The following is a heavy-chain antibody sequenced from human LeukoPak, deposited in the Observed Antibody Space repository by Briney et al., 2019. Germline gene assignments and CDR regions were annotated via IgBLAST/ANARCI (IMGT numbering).Heavy chain of an antibody. CDR1: GFTFSSYA. V-gene: IGHV3-23*01. D-gene: IGHD5-12*01. CDR2: ISGSAYST. CDR3: AKEAGYSGYDFPDF. J-gene: IGHJ4*02. Sequence: GSLRLSCAASGFTFSSYAMSWVRQAPGKGLEWVSAISGSAYSTYYADSVKGRFTIPRGNSKNTMYLQMNSLRAEDTAVYYCAKEAGYSGYDFPDFWGQGTLVTVSS.